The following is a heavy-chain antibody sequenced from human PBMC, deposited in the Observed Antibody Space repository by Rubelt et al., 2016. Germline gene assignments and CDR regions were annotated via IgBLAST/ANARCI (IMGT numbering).Heavy chain of an antibody. J-gene: IGHJ4*02. CDR2: IKIGMYSGAA. V-gene: IGHV3-15*07. CDR1: GFTFKNAW. Sequence: AAGFTFKNAWMNWVRQAPGKGLEWVGRIKIGMYSGAADYAAPVKGRFTMSRDDSKNTLYLQMNSLKTEDTAVYYCAKGSCSDGVCYLDYWGQGTLVTVSS. D-gene: IGHD2-15*01. CDR3: AKGSCSDGVCYLDY.